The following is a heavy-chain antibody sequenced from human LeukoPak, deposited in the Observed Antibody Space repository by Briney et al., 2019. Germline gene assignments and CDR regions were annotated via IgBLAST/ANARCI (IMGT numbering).Heavy chain of an antibody. CDR2: IYYSGST. V-gene: IGHV4-39*07. CDR3: ARELTVVTGGDWFDP. D-gene: IGHD4-23*01. J-gene: IGHJ5*02. Sequence: SETLSLTCTVSGGSISSSSYYWGWIRQPPGKGLEWIGSIYYSGSTYYNPSLKSRVTISVDTSKNQFSLKLSSVTAADTAVYYCARELTVVTGGDWFDPWGQGTLVTVSS. CDR1: GGSISSSSYY.